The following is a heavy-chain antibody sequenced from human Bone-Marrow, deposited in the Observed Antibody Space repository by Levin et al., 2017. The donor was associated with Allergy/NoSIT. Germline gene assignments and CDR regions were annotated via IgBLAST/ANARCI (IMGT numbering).Heavy chain of an antibody. CDR2: IKSKPDGGTT. CDR1: GFTFSDAW. Sequence: GGSLRLSCAASGFTFSDAWMSWVRQAPGKGLEWVGRIKSKPDGGTTDYAAPVKGRFTISRDDSKNTLYLQMNSLETEDTAVYYCMTTSTMITFGGVIARRNFDYWGQGTLVTVSS. V-gene: IGHV3-15*01. J-gene: IGHJ4*02. CDR3: MTTSTMITFGGVIARRNFDY. D-gene: IGHD3-16*02.